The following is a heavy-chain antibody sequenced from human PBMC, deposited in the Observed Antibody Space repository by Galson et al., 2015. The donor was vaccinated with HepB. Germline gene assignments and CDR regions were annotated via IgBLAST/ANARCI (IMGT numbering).Heavy chain of an antibody. CDR1: GGTFSSYA. Sequence: SVKVSCKASGGTFSSYAISWVRQAPGQGLEWMGGIIPIFGTANYAQKFQGRVTITADESTSTAYMELSSLRSEDTAVYYCASSLYYGSGTSRDPPRSYYYMDVLGKGTTVTVSS. V-gene: IGHV1-69*13. D-gene: IGHD3-10*01. J-gene: IGHJ6*03. CDR2: IIPIFGTA. CDR3: ASSLYYGSGTSRDPPRSYYYMDV.